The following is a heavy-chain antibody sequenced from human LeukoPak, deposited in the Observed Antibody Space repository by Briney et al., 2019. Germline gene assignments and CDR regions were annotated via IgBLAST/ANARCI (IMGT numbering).Heavy chain of an antibody. CDR1: GCTFSSYA. J-gene: IGHJ5*02. D-gene: IGHD2-15*01. V-gene: IGHV3-23*01. CDR3: ATASCEGSCYSHGFRWFAP. Sequence: PGGSLTLTCAASGCTFSSYAMSWVRQAPGKGLEWVAAISGSGGVTYFADTVKGRFTISRDNAKNTLHLQMNSLRAEDTAVYYCATASCEGSCYSHGFRWFAPWGQGTLVTVSS. CDR2: ISGSGGVT.